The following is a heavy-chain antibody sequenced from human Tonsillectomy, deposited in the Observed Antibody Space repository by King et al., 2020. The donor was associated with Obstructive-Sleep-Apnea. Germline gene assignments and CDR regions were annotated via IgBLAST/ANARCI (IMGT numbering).Heavy chain of an antibody. Sequence: EVQLVESGGGLVQPGGSLRLSCAASGFTFGNYCMSWVRQAPGKGLEWVANIKEDGGDKYYVDSVKGRCTISRDNAKNSLCLQMNSLRAEDTAVYYCARAHSLRYSFGDNTMDVWGQGTTVTVSS. V-gene: IGHV3-7*03. CDR3: ARAHSLRYSFGDNTMDV. CDR2: IKEDGGDK. D-gene: IGHD5-18*01. CDR1: GFTFGNYC. J-gene: IGHJ6*02.